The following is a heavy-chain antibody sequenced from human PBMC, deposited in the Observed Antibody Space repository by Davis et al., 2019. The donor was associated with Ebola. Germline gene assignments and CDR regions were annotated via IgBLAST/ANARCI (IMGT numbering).Heavy chain of an antibody. CDR1: GFTFSSYA. V-gene: IGHV3-23*01. J-gene: IGHJ4*02. CDR3: AKLDKLGKGAGFDY. CDR2: ISGSGGST. Sequence: GESLKISCAASGFTFSSYAMSWVRQAPGKGLEWVSAISGSGGSTYYADSVKGRFTISRDNSKNTLYLQMNSLRAEDTAVYYCAKLDKLGKGAGFDYWGQGTLVTVSS. D-gene: IGHD7-27*01.